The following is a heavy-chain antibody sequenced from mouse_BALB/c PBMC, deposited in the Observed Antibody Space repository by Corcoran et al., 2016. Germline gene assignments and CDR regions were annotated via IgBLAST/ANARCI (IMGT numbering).Heavy chain of an antibody. J-gene: IGHJ3*01. V-gene: IGHV14-3*02. CDR2: IDPANGNT. CDR1: GFNIRDTY. D-gene: IGHD1-1*01. CDR3: ASGSCYLFAY. Sequence: EVQLQQSGAELVKPGASVKLSCTASGFNIRDTYMHWVKQRPEQGLEWIGRIDPANGNTKYDPKFQGKATITADTSSNTAYLQLSSLTSEDTAVYYCASGSCYLFAYWGQGTLVIVSA.